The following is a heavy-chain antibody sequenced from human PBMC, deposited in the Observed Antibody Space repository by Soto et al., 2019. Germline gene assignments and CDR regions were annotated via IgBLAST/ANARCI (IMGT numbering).Heavy chain of an antibody. J-gene: IGHJ4*02. CDR3: ARGQEGVVATH. Sequence: QVQLQQWGAGLLKPSETLSPTCAVNGGSFTGYYWSWVRQPPGKGLEWIGEIKDGGSTNYSPSLRSRVTISADTSRKQFSLKVTSVTAADTAVYSCARGQEGVVATHWDQGTLVTVSS. CDR2: IKDGGST. D-gene: IGHD2-15*01. CDR1: GGSFTGYY. V-gene: IGHV4-34*01.